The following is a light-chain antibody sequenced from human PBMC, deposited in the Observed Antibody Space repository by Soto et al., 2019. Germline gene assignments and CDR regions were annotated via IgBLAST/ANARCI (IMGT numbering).Light chain of an antibody. V-gene: IGKV3-15*01. CDR1: QTVTSN. J-gene: IGKJ1*01. Sequence: EIVVTQSPATLSLSPGEGASLSCXASQTVTSNLAWYQQKPGRSPRLILSGASTRATGIPARFSGSGSGTEFTLTISRLQSEDLAVYYCQQYNDWPRTLGQGTKVDI. CDR3: QQYNDWPRT. CDR2: GAS.